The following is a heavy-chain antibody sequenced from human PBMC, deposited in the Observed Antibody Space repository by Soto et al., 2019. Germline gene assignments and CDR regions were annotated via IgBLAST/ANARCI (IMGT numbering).Heavy chain of an antibody. CDR1: GFTFSSYG. CDR2: ISYDGSNK. Sequence: QVQLVESGGGVVQPGRSLRLSCAASGFTFSSYGMHWVRQAPGKGLEWEAVISYDGSNKYYADSVKGRFTISRDNSKNTLYLQMNSLRAEDTAVYYCATYGMDVWGQGTTVTVSS. CDR3: ATYGMDV. J-gene: IGHJ6*02. V-gene: IGHV3-30*03.